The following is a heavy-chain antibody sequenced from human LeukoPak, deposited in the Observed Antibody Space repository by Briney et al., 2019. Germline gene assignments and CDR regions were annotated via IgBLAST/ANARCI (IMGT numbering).Heavy chain of an antibody. CDR2: FSSSSSTI. CDR1: GFIFSSYS. J-gene: IGHJ2*01. D-gene: IGHD6-19*01. CDR3: ARDAGYSSAWSHWYFDL. Sequence: GGSLRLSCAGSGFIFSSYSMNWVRQAPGKGLEWVSYFSSSSSTIYYTDSVKGRFTISRDNAKNSLYLQMNSLRDEDTAVYYCARDAGYSSAWSHWYFDLWGRGTLVTVSS. V-gene: IGHV3-48*02.